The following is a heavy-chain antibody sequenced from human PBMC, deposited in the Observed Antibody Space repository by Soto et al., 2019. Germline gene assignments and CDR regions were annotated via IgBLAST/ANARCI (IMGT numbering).Heavy chain of an antibody. CDR1: GFTFSAYY. V-gene: IGHV3-64*01. J-gene: IGHJ4*02. Sequence: VQFVESGGDLVQPGGSLRLSCAASGFTFSAYYISWVRQAPGSGPEFVSSISGNGVNTYFGNSVKDRFTISRDNSKNKVYRQMGSLRAEDTAVHYCESGNAARWFWGQGTVVTVSS. D-gene: IGHD3-9*01. CDR3: ESGNAARWF. CDR2: ISGNGVNT.